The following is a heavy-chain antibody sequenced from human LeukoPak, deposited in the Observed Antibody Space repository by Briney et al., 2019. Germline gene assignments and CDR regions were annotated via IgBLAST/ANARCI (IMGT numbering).Heavy chain of an antibody. D-gene: IGHD2-21*01. V-gene: IGHV1-2*02. CDR3: AREVVIANWFDP. J-gene: IGHJ5*02. CDR2: NNPNSGGT. Sequence: ASVKVSCKASGYTFIGYYMHWVRQAPGQGLEWMGWNNPNSGGTNYAQKFQGRVTMTRDTSISTAYMELGRLRSDDTAVYYCAREVVIANWFDPWGQGTLVTVSS. CDR1: GYTFIGYY.